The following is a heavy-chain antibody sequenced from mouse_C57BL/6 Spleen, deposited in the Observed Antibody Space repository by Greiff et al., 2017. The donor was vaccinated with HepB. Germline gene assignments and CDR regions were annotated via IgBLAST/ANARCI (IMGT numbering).Heavy chain of an antibody. J-gene: IGHJ4*01. Sequence: VKLQESGAELVKPGASVKMSCKASGYTFTTYPIEWMKQNHGKSLEWIGNFHPYNDDTKYNEKFKGKATLTVEKSSSTVYLELSRLTSDDSAVYYCARNYGSSYGYYYAMDYWGQGTSVTVSS. V-gene: IGHV1-47*01. CDR3: ARNYGSSYGYYYAMDY. CDR2: FHPYNDDT. CDR1: GYTFTTYP. D-gene: IGHD1-1*01.